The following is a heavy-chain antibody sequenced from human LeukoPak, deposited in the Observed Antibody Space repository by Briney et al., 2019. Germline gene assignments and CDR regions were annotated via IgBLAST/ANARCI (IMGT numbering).Heavy chain of an antibody. CDR2: ISYDGSNK. V-gene: IGHV3-30-3*01. Sequence: PGRSLRLSCAASGFTFSSYAMHWVRQAPGKGLEWVAVISYDGSNKYYADSVKGRFTISRDNSKNTLYLQMNSLRAEDTAVYYCARDPAMGPFDYWGQGTLVTVSS. CDR3: ARDPAMGPFDY. CDR1: GFTFSSYA. J-gene: IGHJ4*02. D-gene: IGHD2-2*01.